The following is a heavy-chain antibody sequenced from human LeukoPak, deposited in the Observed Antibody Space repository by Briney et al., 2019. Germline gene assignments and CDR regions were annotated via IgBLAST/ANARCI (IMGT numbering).Heavy chain of an antibody. V-gene: IGHV3-30*04. J-gene: IGHJ4*02. CDR3: ARANCGGTCFLIDY. CDR2: ISYDGDTQ. Sequence: GGSLILSCAASGFTFSSYAMHGVRQAPGKGLEWVAVISYDGDTQYYKDSLRGRFTISRDNSKNTLYLHMNSLGAEDTAVYYCARANCGGTCFLIDYWGQGILVTVPS. D-gene: IGHD2-15*01. CDR1: GFTFSSYA.